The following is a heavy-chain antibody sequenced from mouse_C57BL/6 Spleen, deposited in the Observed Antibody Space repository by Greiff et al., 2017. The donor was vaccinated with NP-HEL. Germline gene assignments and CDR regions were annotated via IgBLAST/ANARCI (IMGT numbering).Heavy chain of an antibody. CDR2: IHPNSGST. D-gene: IGHD2-1*01. CDR3: ARYGYGNYVGFAY. V-gene: IGHV1-64*01. CDR1: GYTFTSYW. Sequence: QVHVKQSGAELVKPGASVKLSCKASGYTFTSYWMHWVKQRPGQGLEWIGMIHPNSGSTNYNEKFKSKATLTVDKSSSTAYMQLSSLTSEDSAVYYCARYGYGNYVGFAYWGQGTLVTVSA. J-gene: IGHJ3*01.